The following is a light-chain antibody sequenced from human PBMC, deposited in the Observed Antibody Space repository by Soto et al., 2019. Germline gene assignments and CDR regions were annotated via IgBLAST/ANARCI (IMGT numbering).Light chain of an antibody. Sequence: EIVLTQSPGTLSLSPGERFTLSCMASQSVSSYLAWYQQKPGQAPRLLIYDASTRATGIPARFSGSGSGTDFTLTISSLQSEDFAVYYCQQRSNWPPITVGPGTRLDIK. CDR3: QQRSNWPPIT. V-gene: IGKV3-11*01. CDR2: DAS. CDR1: QSVSSY. J-gene: IGKJ5*01.